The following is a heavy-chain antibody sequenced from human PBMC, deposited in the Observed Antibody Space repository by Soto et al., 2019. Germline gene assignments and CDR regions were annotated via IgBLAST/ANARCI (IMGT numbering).Heavy chain of an antibody. V-gene: IGHV5-10-1*01. CDR3: ARHGSGDGYNSYYYGMDV. D-gene: IGHD5-12*01. CDR1: GYSFTSQW. J-gene: IGHJ6*02. Sequence: PGESLKISCKVSGYSFTSQWISWVRQMPGKGLEWMGRIDPSDSYTNYSPSFQGHVTISADKSINTAYLQWSSLKASDSAMYYCARHGSGDGYNSYYYGMDVWGQGTTVTVSS. CDR2: IDPSDSYT.